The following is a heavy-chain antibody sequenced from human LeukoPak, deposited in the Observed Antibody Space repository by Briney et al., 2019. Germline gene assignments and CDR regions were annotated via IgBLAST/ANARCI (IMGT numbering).Heavy chain of an antibody. CDR2: ISSSSSYI. CDR1: GLTFSSYS. CDR3: ARGTHYCSGGSCYSRLFDY. V-gene: IGHV3-21*01. J-gene: IGHJ4*02. Sequence: PGGSLRLSCAASGLTFSSYSMNWVRQAPGKGLEWVSSISSSSSYIYYADSVKGRFTISRDNAKNSLYLQMNSLRAEDTAVYYCARGTHYCSGGSCYSRLFDYWGQGTLVTVSS. D-gene: IGHD2-15*01.